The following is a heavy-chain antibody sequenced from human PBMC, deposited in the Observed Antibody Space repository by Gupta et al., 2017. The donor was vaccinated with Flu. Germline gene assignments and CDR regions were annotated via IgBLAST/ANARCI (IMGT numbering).Heavy chain of an antibody. V-gene: IGHV3-21*01. CDR3: ARSWSAQGSPVDV. Sequence: EVQLVASGGGLVTPGGSLSSSCAASGFTFSTYSQHWVRHAPGQGREGVSAISSSSSYIYYADSVKDGFTISRDNSKNSLYLQMNSLRAEDTTVYYCARSWSAQGSPVDVWGQGTTVTVSS. J-gene: IGHJ6*02. CDR2: ISSSSSYI. CDR1: GFTFSTYS. D-gene: IGHD3-3*01.